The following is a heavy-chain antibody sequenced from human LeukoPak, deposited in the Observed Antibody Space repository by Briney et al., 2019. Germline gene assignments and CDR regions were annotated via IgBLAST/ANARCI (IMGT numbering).Heavy chain of an antibody. CDR1: GYTFTSYA. V-gene: IGHV1-3*01. J-gene: IGHJ4*02. Sequence: ASVKVSCKASGYTFTSYAMHWVRQAPGQRLEWMGWINAGNGNTKYSQKFQGRVTITRDTSASTACMELSSLRSEDTAVYYCARVRPPRTGSYYFDYWGQGTLVTVSS. CDR3: ARVRPPRTGSYYFDY. CDR2: INAGNGNT. D-gene: IGHD3/OR15-3a*01.